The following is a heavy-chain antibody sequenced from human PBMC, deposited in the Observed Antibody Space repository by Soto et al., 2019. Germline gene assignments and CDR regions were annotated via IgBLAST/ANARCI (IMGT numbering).Heavy chain of an antibody. V-gene: IGHV1-46*03. Sequence: GASVKVSCKASGYTFTSYGISWVRQAPGQGLEWMGIINPSGGSTSYAQKFQGRVTMTRDTSTSTVYMELSSLRSEDTAVYYCARGIAVAGTIFGYWGQGTLVTVSS. J-gene: IGHJ4*02. CDR2: INPSGGST. CDR1: GYTFTSYG. CDR3: ARGIAVAGTIFGY. D-gene: IGHD6-19*01.